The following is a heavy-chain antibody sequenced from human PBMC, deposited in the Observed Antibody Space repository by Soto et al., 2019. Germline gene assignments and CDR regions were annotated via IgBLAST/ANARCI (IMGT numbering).Heavy chain of an antibody. Sequence: QVQLVQSGAEVKKPGSSVKVSCKASGGTFSSYTISWVRQAPGQGLEWMGRIIPILGIANYAQKLQGRVTINAEKSTSTAYMELSSLRSEDTAVYYCARVNSYDIIDYWGQGTLVTVSS. J-gene: IGHJ4*02. CDR2: IIPILGIA. V-gene: IGHV1-69*02. CDR1: GGTFSSYT. CDR3: ARVNSYDIIDY. D-gene: IGHD3-9*01.